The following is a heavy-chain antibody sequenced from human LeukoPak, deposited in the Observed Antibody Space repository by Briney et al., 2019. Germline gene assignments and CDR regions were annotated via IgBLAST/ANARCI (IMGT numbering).Heavy chain of an antibody. CDR1: GFTFSSYA. CDR3: AKAEASGIAAT. CDR2: ISGSGGST. J-gene: IGHJ4*02. D-gene: IGHD6-13*01. V-gene: IGHV3-23*01. Sequence: GGSLRLSCAASGFTFSSYAMGWVRQAPGKGLEWVSAISGSGGSTYYADSVKGRFTISRDNTKNTLYLQMNSLRAEDTAVYYCAKAEASGIAATWGQGTLVTVSS.